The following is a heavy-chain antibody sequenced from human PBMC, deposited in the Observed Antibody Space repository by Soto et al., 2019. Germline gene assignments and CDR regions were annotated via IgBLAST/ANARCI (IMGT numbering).Heavy chain of an antibody. J-gene: IGHJ4*02. D-gene: IGHD1-7*01. CDR2: ISGSGGST. Sequence: VQLLESGGGLVQPGGSLRLSCAASGFTFSSYAMSWVRQAPGKGLEWVSAISGSGGSTYYADSVKGRFTISRDNSKNTLYLQMNSLRAEDTAVYYCAKGAESITGTTVGLDYFDYWGQGTLVTVSS. CDR1: GFTFSSYA. V-gene: IGHV3-23*01. CDR3: AKGAESITGTTVGLDYFDY.